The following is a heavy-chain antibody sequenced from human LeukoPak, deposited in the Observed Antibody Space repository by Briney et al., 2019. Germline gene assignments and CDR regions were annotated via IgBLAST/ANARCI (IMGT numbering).Heavy chain of an antibody. CDR2: INPSGGST. CDR1: GYTFTSYY. J-gene: IGHJ5*02. CDR3: ARDGCSSTSCYHWFDP. V-gene: IGHV1-46*01. Sequence: GASVKVSCKASGYTFTSYYMHWVRQAPGQGLEWMGIINPSGGSTSYAQKFQGRVTMTRDTSTCTVYMELSSLRSEDTAVYYCARDGCSSTSCYHWFDPWGQGTLVTVSS. D-gene: IGHD2-2*01.